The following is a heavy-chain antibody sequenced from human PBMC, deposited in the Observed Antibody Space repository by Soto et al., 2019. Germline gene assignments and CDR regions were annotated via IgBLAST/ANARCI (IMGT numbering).Heavy chain of an antibody. CDR1: GFTFSSYG. CDR2: LSYDGSNK. D-gene: IGHD3-16*01. V-gene: IGHV3-30*03. J-gene: IGHJ4*02. CDR3: ASDIRTNMIGGPFVLDY. Sequence: GGSLRLSCAASGFTFSSYGMHWVRQAPGKGLEWVAGLSYDGSNKYYADSVKGRFTIFRDNSKNTQYLQMNSLRAEDTAVYYCASDIRTNMIGGPFVLDYWGQGTLVTVSS.